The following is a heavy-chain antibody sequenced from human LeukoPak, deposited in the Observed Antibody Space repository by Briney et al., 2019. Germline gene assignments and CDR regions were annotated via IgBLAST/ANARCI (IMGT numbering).Heavy chain of an antibody. D-gene: IGHD1-1*01. CDR1: GVSLSTSGVG. CDR2: IYWNDDK. Sequence: ESGPTLVKPTQTLTLTCTFSGVSLSTSGVGVGWLRPPPGKALEWLALIYWNDDKRSSPSLKSRLTITKDTSKNQVVLTMTDMDPVDTATYYCAHSSRSPAGWNFDYWGQGTLVTVSS. CDR3: AHSSRSPAGWNFDY. V-gene: IGHV2-5*01. J-gene: IGHJ4*02.